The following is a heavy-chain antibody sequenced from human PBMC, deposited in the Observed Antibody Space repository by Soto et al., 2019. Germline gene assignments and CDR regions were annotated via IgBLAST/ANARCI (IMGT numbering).Heavy chain of an antibody. CDR2: LSHDGSNK. CDR3: ARSYYDSSGYPGEAFDI. CDR1: GFTFSTYA. Sequence: GGSLRLSCAASGFTFSTYAMYWVRQAPGKGLEWVAGLSHDGSNKYYADSVKGRFTVSRDNSRNTLDLQMNSLRAEDTALYYCARSYYDSSGYPGEAFDIWGQGTMVTVSS. J-gene: IGHJ3*02. D-gene: IGHD3-22*01. V-gene: IGHV3-30-3*01.